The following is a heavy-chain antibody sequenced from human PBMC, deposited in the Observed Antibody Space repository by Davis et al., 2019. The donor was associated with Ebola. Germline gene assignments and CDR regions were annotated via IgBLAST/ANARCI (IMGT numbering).Heavy chain of an antibody. V-gene: IGHV3-30*18. CDR3: VKERDSSGYQANFDY. CDR1: GFTFSSYG. Sequence: GESLKISCAASGFTFSSYGMQWVRQAPAKGLQWVAVISFDGILKYYDDSVRGRFTISRDNSKNTLYLQMNSLRAEDTAVYYCVKERDSSGYQANFDYWGQGALVTVSS. CDR2: ISFDGILK. J-gene: IGHJ4*02. D-gene: IGHD3-22*01.